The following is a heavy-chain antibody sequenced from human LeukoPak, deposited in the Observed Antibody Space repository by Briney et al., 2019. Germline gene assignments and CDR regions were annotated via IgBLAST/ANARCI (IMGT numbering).Heavy chain of an antibody. CDR1: GVSLHRSF. V-gene: IGHV4-59*01. D-gene: IGHD2-15*01. CDR2: IYSSGTT. J-gene: IGHJ4*02. Sequence: SETLSLTCVVSGVSLHRSFWTWVRQPPGKGLEWIGRIYSSGTTDYSPSLKSRLTISIDTSKNQFSLRLASMTAADTAVYYCARVGFGNCSGGSCYLRTYYFDYWGQGTLVTVSS. CDR3: ARVGFGNCSGGSCYLRTYYFDY.